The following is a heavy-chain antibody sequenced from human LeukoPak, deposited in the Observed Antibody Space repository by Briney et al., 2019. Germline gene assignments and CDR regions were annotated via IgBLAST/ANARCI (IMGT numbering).Heavy chain of an antibody. Sequence: ASVKVSCKASGYTFTSYGISWVRQAPGQGLEWMGWISAYNGNTNYAQKLQGRVTMTTDTSTSTAYMELRSLRSDDTAVYYCARDPTFYDSSGYYLDYWGQGTLVTVSS. CDR1: GYTFTSYG. D-gene: IGHD3-22*01. CDR2: ISAYNGNT. J-gene: IGHJ4*02. CDR3: ARDPTFYDSSGYYLDY. V-gene: IGHV1-18*01.